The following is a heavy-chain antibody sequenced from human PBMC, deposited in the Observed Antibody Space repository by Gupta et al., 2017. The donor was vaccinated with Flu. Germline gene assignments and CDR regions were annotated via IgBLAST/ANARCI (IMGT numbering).Heavy chain of an antibody. Sequence: QVTLKESGPALLKPTQTLTLTCTFSGFSLSSGAMRLDWIRQPPGKALEWLARIDGDDDKFYSTSLKGRLTISKDTSKNLVVLTMTNMHPADTATYYCARTYGDFGYYGMDVWGQGTTVTVSS. J-gene: IGHJ6*02. CDR1: GFSLSSGAMR. D-gene: IGHD2-21*02. V-gene: IGHV2-70*04. CDR3: ARTYGDFGYYGMDV. CDR2: IDGDDDK.